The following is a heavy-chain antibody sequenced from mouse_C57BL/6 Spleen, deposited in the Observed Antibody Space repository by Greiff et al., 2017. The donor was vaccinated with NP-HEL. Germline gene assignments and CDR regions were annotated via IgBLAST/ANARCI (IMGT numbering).Heavy chain of an antibody. Sequence: QVQLQQSGAELVMPGASVKLSCKASGYTFTSYWMHWVKQRPGQGLEWIGEIDPSDSYTNYNQKFKGKSTLTVDKSSSTAYMQLSSLTSEDSAVYDCARSIPHYDGHYAMDYWGQGTSVTVSS. CDR2: IDPSDSYT. CDR1: GYTFTSYW. D-gene: IGHD2-3*01. CDR3: ARSIPHYDGHYAMDY. J-gene: IGHJ4*01. V-gene: IGHV1-69*01.